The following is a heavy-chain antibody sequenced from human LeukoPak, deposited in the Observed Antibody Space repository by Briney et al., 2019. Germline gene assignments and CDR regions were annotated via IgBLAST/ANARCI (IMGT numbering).Heavy chain of an antibody. V-gene: IGHV3-7*01. J-gene: IGHJ4*02. D-gene: IGHD5-18*01. CDR3: ADLGYSD. CDR1: GLTYSSSW. Sequence: GGSLRLSCVASGLTYSSSWMTWARQAPGKGLEWVATIKDDGSDKYYVDPVKGRFSISRDNAKSSLYLQMNSLRLEDTAMYYCADLGYSDWGQGTLVTVSS. CDR2: IKDDGSDK.